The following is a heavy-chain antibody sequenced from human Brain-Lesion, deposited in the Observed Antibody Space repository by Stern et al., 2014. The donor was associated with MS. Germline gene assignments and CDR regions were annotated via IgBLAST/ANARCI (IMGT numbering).Heavy chain of an antibody. V-gene: IGHV1-2*04. CDR2: INPKSGGT. CDR1: GYTFTGYY. Sequence: QDQLVQSGAEVKKPGASVKVSCKASGYTFTGYYMPWVRKAPGQGLEWMGWINPKSGGTNYAQKFQGWVTMTRDTSINTAYMELSRLRSDDTAVYYCATYYYDSTGYNDFWGQGTLVTVSS. CDR3: ATYYYDSTGYNDF. D-gene: IGHD3-22*01. J-gene: IGHJ4*02.